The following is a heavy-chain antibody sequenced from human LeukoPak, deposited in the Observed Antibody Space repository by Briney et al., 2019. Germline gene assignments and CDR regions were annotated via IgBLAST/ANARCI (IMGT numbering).Heavy chain of an antibody. CDR2: IIPIFGTA. J-gene: IGHJ4*02. CDR1: GGTFSSYA. Sequence: SVKVSCKASGGTFSSYAISWVRQAPGQGLEWMGGIIPIFGTANYAQKFQGRVTITADESTSTAYMELSSLRSEDTAVYYCASASTVDTAMATQDYWGQGTLVTVSS. D-gene: IGHD5-18*01. CDR3: ASASTVDTAMATQDY. V-gene: IGHV1-69*13.